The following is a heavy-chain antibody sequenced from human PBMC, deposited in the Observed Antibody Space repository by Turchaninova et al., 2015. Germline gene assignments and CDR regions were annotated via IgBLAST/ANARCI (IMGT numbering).Heavy chain of an antibody. Sequence: EVKLVDTGGGLVKPGRAIRLACVPSGFTFDDYAKHGVRLAPGKGREWVSGISGNSGRIGYADSVKGRFTISRDNAKNFLYLHINSLKPDDTALYYCAKDYCTGGICYKGGFDYWGQGTLVTVSA. CDR3: AKDYCTGGICYKGGFDY. CDR2: ISGNSGRI. V-gene: IGHV3-9*01. J-gene: IGHJ4*02. D-gene: IGHD2-8*02. CDR1: GFTFDDYA.